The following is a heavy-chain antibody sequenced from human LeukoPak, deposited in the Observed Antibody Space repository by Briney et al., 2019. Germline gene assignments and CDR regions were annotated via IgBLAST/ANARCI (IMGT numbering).Heavy chain of an antibody. J-gene: IGHJ4*02. CDR2: IYYSGST. CDR3: ARADYDSSGYQLDY. CDR1: GGSISSYY. D-gene: IGHD3-22*01. V-gene: IGHV4-59*01. Sequence: SETLSLTGTVSGGSISSYYWSWIRQPPGKGLEWIGYIYYSGSTNYNPSLKSRVTISVDTSKNQFSLKLSSVTAADTAVYYCARADYDSSGYQLDYWGQGTLVTVSS.